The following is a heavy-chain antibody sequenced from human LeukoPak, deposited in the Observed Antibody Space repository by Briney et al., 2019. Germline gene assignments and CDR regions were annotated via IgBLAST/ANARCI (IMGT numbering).Heavy chain of an antibody. Sequence: GGCLRLSCAASGFTFSSYEMNWVRQAPGKGLEWVSHISSSGSTIYHTDSVKGRFTISRDNSKNLLYLQMNSLRAEDTAIYYCARTVARIGYWGQGTLVTVSS. CDR3: ARTVARIGY. J-gene: IGHJ4*02. CDR2: ISSSGSTI. CDR1: GFTFSSYE. D-gene: IGHD1-14*01. V-gene: IGHV3-48*03.